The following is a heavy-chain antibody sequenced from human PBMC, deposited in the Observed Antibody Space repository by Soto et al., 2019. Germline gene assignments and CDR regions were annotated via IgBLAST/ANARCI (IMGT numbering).Heavy chain of an antibody. J-gene: IGHJ4*02. V-gene: IGHV5-10-1*01. CDR3: ARHFEGDYYDSSGYPDY. CDR1: GYIFTSYW. Sequence: GESLKISCNGSGYIFTSYWISWVRQMPGKGLEWMGRIDPSDSYTNYSPSFQGHVTISADKSISTAYLQWSSLKASDTAMYYCARHFEGDYYDSSGYPDYWGQGTLVTVSS. CDR2: IDPSDSYT. D-gene: IGHD3-22*01.